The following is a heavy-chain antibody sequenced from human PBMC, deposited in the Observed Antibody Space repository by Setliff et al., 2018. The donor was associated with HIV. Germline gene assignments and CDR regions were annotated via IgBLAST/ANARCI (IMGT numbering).Heavy chain of an antibody. D-gene: IGHD6-6*01. J-gene: IGHJ4*02. CDR3: AREFSSSSFDQ. CDR2: IYYSGTT. V-gene: IGHV4-39*02. CDR1: GGSISSRNW. Sequence: PSETLSLTCAVSGGSISSRNWWGWIRQAPGKGLEWIGNIYYSGTTFYNPSLKSRVSISVDTSRNEFSLKLTSVTAADTAVYYCAREFSSSSFDQWGQGTLVTVSS.